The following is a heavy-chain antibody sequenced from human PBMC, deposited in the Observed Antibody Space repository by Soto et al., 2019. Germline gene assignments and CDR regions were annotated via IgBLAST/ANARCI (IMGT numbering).Heavy chain of an antibody. CDR3: ARQGGSYFYYFAGMDV. V-gene: IGHV1-2*04. Sequence: ASVKVSCKASGYTFTGYYMHWVRQAPGQGLEWMGWINPNSGGTNYAQKFQGWVTMTRDTSISTAYMELSRLRSDDTAVYYCARQGGSYFYYFAGMDVWGQGTTVTVSS. CDR2: INPNSGGT. J-gene: IGHJ6*02. CDR1: GYTFTGYY. D-gene: IGHD1-26*01.